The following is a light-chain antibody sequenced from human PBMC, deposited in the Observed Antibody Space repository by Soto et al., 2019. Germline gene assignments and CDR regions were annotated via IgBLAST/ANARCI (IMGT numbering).Light chain of an antibody. CDR3: CSYAGSSTYV. J-gene: IGLJ1*01. V-gene: IGLV2-23*01. Sequence: QSALTQPASVSGSPGQSITISCTGTSSDVGSYNLVSWYQHHPGKAPKLMIYEGSKRPSGVSNRFSGSKSGNTASLTVSGLQAEDEAVYHCCSYAGSSTYVFGTGTKLTVL. CDR2: EGS. CDR1: SSDVGSYNL.